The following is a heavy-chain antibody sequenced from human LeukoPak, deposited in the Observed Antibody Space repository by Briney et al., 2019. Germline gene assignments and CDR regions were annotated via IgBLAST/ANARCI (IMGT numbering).Heavy chain of an antibody. J-gene: IGHJ5*02. D-gene: IGHD6-6*01. CDR3: ARPLRSSIAALGFDP. CDR2: INPNSGGT. CDR1: GYTFTGYY. V-gene: IGHV1-2*02. Sequence: ASVKVSCKASGYTFTGYYMHWVPEAPGQGLEWRGWINPNSGGTNYAQKFQGRVTMTRDTSISTAYMELSRLRSDDTAVYYCARPLRSSIAALGFDPWGQGTLVTVSS.